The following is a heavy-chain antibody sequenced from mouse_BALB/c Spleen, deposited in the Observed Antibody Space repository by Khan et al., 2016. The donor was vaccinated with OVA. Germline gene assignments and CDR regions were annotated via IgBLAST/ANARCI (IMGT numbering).Heavy chain of an antibody. CDR2: INPSNGYT. Sequence: VQLQQSGAELARPGASVKMSCKASGYTFTSYTIHWIKLRPGQGLEWIGFINPSNGYTNYNQKFKDKATFTEDKSSTTVYMQLSSLTSDDSAVYNCVRDGAYHRNDGWFAYWGQGTLVTVSA. D-gene: IGHD2-14*01. V-gene: IGHV1-4*01. J-gene: IGHJ3*01. CDR1: GYTFTSYT. CDR3: VRDGAYHRNDGWFAY.